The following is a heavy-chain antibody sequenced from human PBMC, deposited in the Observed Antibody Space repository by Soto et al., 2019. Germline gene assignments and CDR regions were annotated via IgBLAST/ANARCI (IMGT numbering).Heavy chain of an antibody. Sequence: QGLRRGLEWVSYISSSSSTIYYADSVKGRFTISRDNAKNSLYLQMNSLRAEDTALYYCARGLNKAALSFEYWGQGTLVTVSS. D-gene: IGHD6-25*01. CDR3: ARGLNKAALSFEY. J-gene: IGHJ4*01. V-gene: IGHV3-48*01. CDR2: ISSSSSTI.